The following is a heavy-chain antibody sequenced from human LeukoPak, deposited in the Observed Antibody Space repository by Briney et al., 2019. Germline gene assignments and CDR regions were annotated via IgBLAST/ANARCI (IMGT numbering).Heavy chain of an antibody. V-gene: IGHV3-33*01. CDR3: ARDRWGYGMDV. Sequence: PGGSLRLSCAASGFTFSSYGMHWVRQAPGKGLEWVAVIWYDGSNKYSADSVKGRFTISRDNSKNTLYLQMNSLRAEDTAVYYCARDRWGYGMDVWGQGTRVIVSS. CDR1: GFTFSSYG. CDR2: IWYDGSNK. J-gene: IGHJ6*02. D-gene: IGHD3-16*01.